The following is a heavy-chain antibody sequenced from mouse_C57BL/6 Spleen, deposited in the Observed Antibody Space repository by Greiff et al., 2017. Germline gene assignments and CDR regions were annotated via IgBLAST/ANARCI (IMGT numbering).Heavy chain of an antibody. Sequence: EVQLVESGEGLVKPGGSLKLSCAASGFTFSGYAMSWVRQTPEKRLEWVAYISSGGDSICYADTVKGRFTISRDNARNTLYLQMSSLKSEDTAMYYCTRGDYSSNVLDMDYWGQGTSVTVSS. CDR3: TRGDYSSNVLDMDY. CDR2: ISSGGDSI. D-gene: IGHD2-5*01. V-gene: IGHV5-9-1*02. CDR1: GFTFSGYA. J-gene: IGHJ4*01.